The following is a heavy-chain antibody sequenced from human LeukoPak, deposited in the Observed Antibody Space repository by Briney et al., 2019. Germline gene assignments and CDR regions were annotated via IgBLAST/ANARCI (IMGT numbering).Heavy chain of an antibody. CDR2: IKQDGSEK. D-gene: IGHD1-26*01. CDR3: ARDGWELRPS. CDR1: GFTFSSHW. V-gene: IGHV3-7*04. J-gene: IGHJ4*02. Sequence: GGSLRLSCAGSGFTFSSHWMSWVRQAPGKGLEWVANIKQDGSEKYYVDSVKGRFTISRDNTKNSLFLQMNNLRAEDTAVYCCARDGWELRPSGGQGTLVTVSS.